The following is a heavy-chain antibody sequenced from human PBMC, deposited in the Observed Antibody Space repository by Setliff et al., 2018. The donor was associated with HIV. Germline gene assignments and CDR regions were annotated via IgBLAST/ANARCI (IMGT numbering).Heavy chain of an antibody. CDR2: IYHTGST. D-gene: IGHD2-15*01. J-gene: IGHJ6*03. Sequence: SETLSLTCTVSGGSINSTSYYWGWIRQPPGNGLEWIGSIYHTGSTYYKPSLKSRVTISVDTSKNQFSLRLSSVAAGDTAVYYCARVSITYWYSIPTFYYYYMDVWGKGTKVTVSS. V-gene: IGHV4-39*01. CDR3: ARVSITYWYSIPTFYYYYMDV. CDR1: GGSINSTSYY.